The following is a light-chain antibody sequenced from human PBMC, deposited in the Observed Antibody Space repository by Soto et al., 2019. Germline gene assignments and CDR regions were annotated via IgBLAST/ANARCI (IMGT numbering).Light chain of an antibody. J-gene: IGKJ2*01. V-gene: IGKV3-11*01. CDR3: QQRSKWPYT. CDR1: QSVGNF. CDR2: DTS. Sequence: EIVLTQSPATLSLSPGERATLSCRASQSVGNFLAWYRQKPGQAPRLLIYDTSNRAAGIPARFSGSGSGTDFTLTISSLEPEDFAVYYCQQRSKWPYTFGQGTKLEIK.